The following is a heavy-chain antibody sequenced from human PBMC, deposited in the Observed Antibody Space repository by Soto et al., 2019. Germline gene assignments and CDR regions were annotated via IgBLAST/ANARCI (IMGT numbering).Heavy chain of an antibody. D-gene: IGHD3-10*01. CDR1: GLIFGDYA. J-gene: IGHJ6*02. Sequence: GSLGLSCIGSGLIFGDYAMSGFRQSPGKGLEWVGLIRSKSNGGTAEYAASVKGRFTISRDDSKSIAYLQMNSLKTADTALYYCSRSLFGGYGLDVWGQGNPGHRLL. CDR2: IRSKSNGGTA. V-gene: IGHV3-49*03. CDR3: SRSLFGGYGLDV.